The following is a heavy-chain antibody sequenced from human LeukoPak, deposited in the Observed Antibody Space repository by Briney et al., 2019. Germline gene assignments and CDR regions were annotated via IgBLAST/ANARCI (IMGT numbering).Heavy chain of an antibody. CDR3: ARDSSQQLVPDAFDI. D-gene: IGHD6-13*01. CDR2: ISSSSSYI. CDR1: GFTFSSYS. V-gene: IGHV3-21*01. J-gene: IGHJ3*02. Sequence: GESLGLSCAASGFTFSSYSMNWVRQAPGKGLEWVSSISSSSSYIYYADSVKGRFTISRDNAKNSLYLQMNSLRAEDTAVYYCARDSSQQLVPDAFDIWGQGTMVTVSS.